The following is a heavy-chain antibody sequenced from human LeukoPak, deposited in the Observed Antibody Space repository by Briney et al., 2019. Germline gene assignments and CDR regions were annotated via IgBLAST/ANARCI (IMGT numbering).Heavy chain of an antibody. CDR2: FDPEDGET. D-gene: IGHD1-26*01. V-gene: IGHV1-24*01. J-gene: IGHJ3*02. CDR3: ATLCVGELRTYVYDAFDI. CDR1: GYTRTELS. Sequence: ASVKVSCKVSGYTRTELSMHWVRQAPGKGLEWMGGFDPEDGETIYAQKFQGRVTMTEDTSTDTAYMELSSLRSEDTAVYYCATLCVGELRTYVYDAFDIWGQGTMVTVSS.